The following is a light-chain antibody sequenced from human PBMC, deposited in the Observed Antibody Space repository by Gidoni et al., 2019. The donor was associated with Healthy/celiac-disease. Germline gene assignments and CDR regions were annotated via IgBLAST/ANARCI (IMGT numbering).Light chain of an antibody. CDR3: GTWDSSLSGVV. Sequence: QSVLPQPPSVSAAPGQTVTISCSGSSSNIGNNYVTWYQQLPGTAPKLLIYENNKRPSGIPDRFSGSKSGTSASLGITGLQTGDEADYYCGTWDSSLSGVVFGGGTKLTVL. CDR1: SSNIGNNY. CDR2: ENN. V-gene: IGLV1-51*02. J-gene: IGLJ2*01.